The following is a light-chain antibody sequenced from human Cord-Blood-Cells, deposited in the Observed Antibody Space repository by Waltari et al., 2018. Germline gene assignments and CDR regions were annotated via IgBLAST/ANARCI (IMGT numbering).Light chain of an antibody. J-gene: IGKJ5*01. CDR2: GAS. CDR1: QSVSSSY. CDR3: QQYGSSLIT. Sequence: EIVLTQSPGTLSLSPGERATLSCRASQSVSSSYLAWYQQKPGQAPRHLIYGASSRATGIPDRFSGSRSGTDFTLTISRREPEDFAVYYCQQYGSSLITFGQGTRLEIK. V-gene: IGKV3-20*01.